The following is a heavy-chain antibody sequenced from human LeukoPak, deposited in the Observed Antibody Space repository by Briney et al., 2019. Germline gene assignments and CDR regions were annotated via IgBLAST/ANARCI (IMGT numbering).Heavy chain of an antibody. CDR3: ARAYYYDSSGYPQGAFDI. CDR1: GYSISSGYY. J-gene: IGHJ3*02. D-gene: IGHD3-22*01. V-gene: IGHV4-38-2*02. CDR2: IYHSGST. Sequence: PSETLSLTCTVSGYSISSGYYWGWIRQPPGKGLEWIGSIYHSGSTYYNPSLKSRATISVDTYKNQFSLKLSSVTAADTAVYYCARAYYYDSSGYPQGAFDIWGQGTMVTVSS.